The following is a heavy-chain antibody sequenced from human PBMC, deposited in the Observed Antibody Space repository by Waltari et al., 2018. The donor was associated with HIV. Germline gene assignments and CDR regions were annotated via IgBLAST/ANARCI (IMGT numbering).Heavy chain of an antibody. V-gene: IGHV4-61*01. D-gene: IGHD3-9*01. CDR3: ARDFLDPIYYYYYYGMDV. CDR2: IYYSGST. Sequence: QVQLQESGPGLVKPSETLSLTCTVSGGSVSSGSYYWSWIRQPPGKGLEWIGYIYYSGSTNHNPSLKSRVTISVDTSKNQFSRKLSSVTAADTAVYYCARDFLDPIYYYYYYGMDVWGQGTTVTVSS. J-gene: IGHJ6*02. CDR1: GGSVSSGSYY.